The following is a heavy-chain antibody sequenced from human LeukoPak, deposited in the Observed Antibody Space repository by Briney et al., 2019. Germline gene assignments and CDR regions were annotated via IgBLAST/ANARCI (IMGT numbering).Heavy chain of an antibody. V-gene: IGHV3-23*01. CDR1: GVTLSSYA. CDR2: ISSSGGST. CDR3: AKGLDIVVPYYAMDV. D-gene: IGHD2-2*01. Sequence: GGSLRLSCAASGVTLSSYAMSWVRQAPGKGLEWVSIISSSGGSTYYADSVKGRFIISRDNSKNTLYLQMNSLRAEDTAVYYCAKGLDIVVPYYAMDVWGQGTTVTVSS. J-gene: IGHJ6*02.